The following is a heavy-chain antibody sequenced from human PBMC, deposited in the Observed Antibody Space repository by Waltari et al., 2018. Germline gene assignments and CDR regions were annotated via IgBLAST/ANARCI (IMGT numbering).Heavy chain of an antibody. CDR1: GFTFSSYW. Sequence: EVQLVESGGGLVQPGGSLRLSCAASGFTFSSYWMSWVRQAPGKGLERLSNIKQDGIGKYYVDSVKGRFTISRDNAKNSLYLQMNSLRAEDTAVYYCARDLHSSTSSPAHGAFDIWGQGTMVTVSS. V-gene: IGHV3-7*01. CDR3: ARDLHSSTSSPAHGAFDI. J-gene: IGHJ3*02. CDR2: IKQDGIGK. D-gene: IGHD2-2*01.